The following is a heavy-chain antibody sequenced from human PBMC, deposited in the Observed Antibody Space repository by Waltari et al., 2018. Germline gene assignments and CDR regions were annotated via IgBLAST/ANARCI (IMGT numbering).Heavy chain of an antibody. V-gene: IGHV3-7*01. CDR2: IKPDGSEK. Sequence: EVQLVESGGGLVQPGGSLRLSCAASGFTFSTYWMSGVRQSPGKGLEWVANIKPDGSEKYYVDSVKGRFTIARDNAKNSLYLQMSSLRAEDTAVYYCARHYGGGMGAQGTLVTVSS. J-gene: IGHJ4*02. CDR1: GFTFSTYW. D-gene: IGHD4-17*01. CDR3: ARHYGGGM.